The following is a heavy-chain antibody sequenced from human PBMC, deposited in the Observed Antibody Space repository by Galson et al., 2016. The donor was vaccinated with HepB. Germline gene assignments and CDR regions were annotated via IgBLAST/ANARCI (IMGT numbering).Heavy chain of an antibody. J-gene: IGHJ4*02. D-gene: IGHD3-22*01. Sequence: SVKVSCKASGGTFSSYTISWVRQAPGQGLEWMGGIIPIFGTTNYAQKFQGRVTITADESTSTAYMELNSLRSEDTAVYYCARAPYYYDSSGYYHFDYWGQGTLVTVSS. CDR2: IIPIFGTT. CDR1: GGTFSSYT. CDR3: ARAPYYYDSSGYYHFDY. V-gene: IGHV1-69*13.